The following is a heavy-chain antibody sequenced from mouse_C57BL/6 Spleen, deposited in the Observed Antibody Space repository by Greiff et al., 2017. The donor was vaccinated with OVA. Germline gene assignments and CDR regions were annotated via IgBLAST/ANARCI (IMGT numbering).Heavy chain of an antibody. J-gene: IGHJ2*01. V-gene: IGHV1-69*01. CDR2: IDPSDSYT. Sequence: QVQLKQPGAELVMPGASVKLSCKASGYTFTSYWMHWVKQRPGQGLEWIGEIDPSDSYTNYNQKFKGKSTLTVDKSSSTAYMQLSSLTSEDSAVYYCAWGYDEGNYFDYWGQGTTLTVSS. CDR1: GYTFTSYW. CDR3: AWGYDEGNYFDY. D-gene: IGHD2-2*01.